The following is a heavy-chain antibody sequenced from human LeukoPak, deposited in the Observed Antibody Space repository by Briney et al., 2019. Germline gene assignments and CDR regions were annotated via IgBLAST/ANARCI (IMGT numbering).Heavy chain of an antibody. CDR1: GFTLSSYS. CDR2: ISSSSSTI. CDR3: ARDCYYYYYMDV. J-gene: IGHJ6*03. Sequence: PGGSLRLSCAASGFTLSSYSMNWVRQAPGKGLEWVSYISSSSSTIYYADSVKGRFTISRDNAKNSLYLQMNSLRAEDTAVYYCARDCYYYYYMDVWGKGTTVTVSS. V-gene: IGHV3-48*01.